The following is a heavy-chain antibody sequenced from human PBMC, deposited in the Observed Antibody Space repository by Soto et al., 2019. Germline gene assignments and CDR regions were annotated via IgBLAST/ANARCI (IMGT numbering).Heavy chain of an antibody. J-gene: IGHJ4*02. CDR1: GGSISSSSYY. Sequence: SETLSHTCTVSGGSISSSSYYWGWIRQPPGKGLEWIGSIYYSGSTYYNPSLKSRVTISVDTSKNQFSLKLSSVTAADTAVYYCARRWPKRGGFDYWGQGTLVTVSS. V-gene: IGHV4-39*01. CDR2: IYYSGST. CDR3: ARRWPKRGGFDY. D-gene: IGHD2-15*01.